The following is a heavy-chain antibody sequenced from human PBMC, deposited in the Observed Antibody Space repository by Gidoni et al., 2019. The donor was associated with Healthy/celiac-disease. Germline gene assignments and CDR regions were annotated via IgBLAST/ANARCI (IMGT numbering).Heavy chain of an antibody. Sequence: QVQLQQWGAGLLKPSETLSLTCAVHGGSFGGYYWSWIRQPPGKGLEWIGEINHSGSTNYNPSLKSRVTISVDTSKNQFSLKLSSVTAADTAVYYCARGWAMNQVRYYGMDVWGQGTTVTVSS. D-gene: IGHD3-10*01. V-gene: IGHV4-34*01. J-gene: IGHJ6*02. CDR1: GGSFGGYY. CDR2: INHSGST. CDR3: ARGWAMNQVRYYGMDV.